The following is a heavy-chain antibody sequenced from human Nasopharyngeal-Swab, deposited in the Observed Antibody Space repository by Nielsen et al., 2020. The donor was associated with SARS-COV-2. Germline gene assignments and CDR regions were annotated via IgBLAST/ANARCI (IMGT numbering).Heavy chain of an antibody. V-gene: IGHV1-2*06. CDR2: INPNSGGT. CDR1: GYTFTGYY. Sequence: ASVKVSCKASGYTFTGYYMHWVRQAPGQGLEWMGRINPNSGGTNYAQKFQGRVTMTRDTSISTAYMELSRLRSDDTAVYYCARWRAIRAGLDRYFDLWGRGTLVTVSS. CDR3: ARWRAIRAGLDRYFDL. D-gene: IGHD6-19*01. J-gene: IGHJ2*01.